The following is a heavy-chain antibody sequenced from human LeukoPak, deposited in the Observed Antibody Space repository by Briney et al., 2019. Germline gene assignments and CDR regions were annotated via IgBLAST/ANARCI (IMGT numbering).Heavy chain of an antibody. V-gene: IGHV3-48*03. CDR2: ISSSGTTI. CDR1: GFTFSIYE. D-gene: IGHD3-10*01. J-gene: IGHJ3*01. CDR3: ARDSYGSGSSDAFDV. Sequence: PGGSLRLSCAASGFTFSIYEMNWVRQAPGKGLEWVSYISSSGTTIYYADSVKGRFTISRDNAKNSLYLQMNSLRAEDAALYYCARDSYGSGSSDAFDVWGQGTMVTVSS.